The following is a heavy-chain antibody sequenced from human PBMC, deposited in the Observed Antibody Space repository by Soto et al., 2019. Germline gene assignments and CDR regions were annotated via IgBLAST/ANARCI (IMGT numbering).Heavy chain of an antibody. V-gene: IGHV3-23*01. D-gene: IGHD2-15*01. CDR1: GVTVSSSA. J-gene: IGHJ4*02. CDR3: AGSVVVAATPGY. CDR2: ISRSGGST. Sequence: PGGSRRLSCAASGVTVSSSAMGGFRQAPGKGLEWVSAISRSGGSTYYADSVKGRFTISRDNAKNTLYLQMNSLRAEDTAVYYCAGSVVVAATPGYWGQGTLVTVSS.